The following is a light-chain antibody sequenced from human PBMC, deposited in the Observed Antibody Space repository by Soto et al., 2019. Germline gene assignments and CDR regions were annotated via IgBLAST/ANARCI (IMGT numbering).Light chain of an antibody. CDR1: QGISNW. CDR2: AAS. V-gene: IGKV1-12*01. J-gene: IGKJ1*01. Sequence: DIQMTQSPSSVSASLGDRVTITCRPSQGISNWLAWYQQRPGKGPKLLIYAASTLQSGVPPRFSGSGSGKDFTLTISSLQPEDFATYYCQQANSFPWTFGQGTKVDIK. CDR3: QQANSFPWT.